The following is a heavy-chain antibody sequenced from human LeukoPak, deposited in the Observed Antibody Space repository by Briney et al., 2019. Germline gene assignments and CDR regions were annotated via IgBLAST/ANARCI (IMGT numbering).Heavy chain of an antibody. D-gene: IGHD2-2*01. CDR1: GYTLTGYY. V-gene: IGHV1-2*02. J-gene: IGHJ4*02. CDR2: INPNSGGT. CDR3: SRLDIVVIPAANIYSSSPTDDY. Sequence: ASLKVSCKASGYTLTGYYMHSVRQAPGQGLEWMGWINPNSGGTHYAQKFQGRVTLTRDTSISTAYMELRRRRSDDKAVYYCSRLDIVVIPAANIYSSSPTDDYWGQGTLVTVSS.